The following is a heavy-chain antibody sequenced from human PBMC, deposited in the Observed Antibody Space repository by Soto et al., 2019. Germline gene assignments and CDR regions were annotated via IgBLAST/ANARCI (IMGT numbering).Heavy chain of an antibody. D-gene: IGHD3-22*01. CDR1: GGSISSYY. CDR2: IYYSGST. V-gene: IGHV4-59*03. J-gene: IGHJ4*02. CDR3: AGRASRYYYDTSGYLAY. Sequence: SETLSLTCTVSGGSISSYYWSWIQQPPGKGLEWIGYIYYSGSTNYNPSLNGRVTISVDTSKNQFSLKLSSVTAADTAVYYCAGRASRYYYDTSGYLAYWGQGTLVTVSS.